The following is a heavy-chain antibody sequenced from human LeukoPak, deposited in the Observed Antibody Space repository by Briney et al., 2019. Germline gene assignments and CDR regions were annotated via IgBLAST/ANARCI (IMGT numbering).Heavy chain of an antibody. CDR1: GDTFNNYI. CDR2: VMPLFNTP. Sequence: SVKVSCKASGDTFNNYIITWVRQAPGQGLEWMGGVMPLFNTPNYAQKFQGRITIITDASTHTSYMELRSLRSEDTAVYSCARVDRHHFYMDVWGKGTMVTVSS. D-gene: IGHD1-14*01. J-gene: IGHJ6*03. CDR3: ARVDRHHFYMDV. V-gene: IGHV1-69*05.